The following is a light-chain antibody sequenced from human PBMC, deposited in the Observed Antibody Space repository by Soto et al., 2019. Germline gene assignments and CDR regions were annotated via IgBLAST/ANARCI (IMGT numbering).Light chain of an antibody. CDR3: SSFSARNALV. J-gene: IGLJ2*01. Sequence: QSALTQPASVSGSPGQSITISCSGTSRDVGAYNLVSWYQQFPGKGPKLLIYEVRHRPSGVSYRFSGSKSGNTASLTISSLLPEDEAVYLCSSFSARNALVFGGGTKLTVL. CDR2: EVR. CDR1: SRDVGAYNL. V-gene: IGLV2-14*01.